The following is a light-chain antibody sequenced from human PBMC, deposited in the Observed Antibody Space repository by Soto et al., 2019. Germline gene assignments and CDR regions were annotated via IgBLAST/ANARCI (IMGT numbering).Light chain of an antibody. CDR2: DVA. CDR1: SSDVGGSNF. J-gene: IGLJ2*01. Sequence: QSALTQPASVSASPGQSITISCTGTSSDVGGSNFVSWYQQHPGKPPKLIIYDVATRPSGVSNRFSGSKSGSTASLIISRLQAEDEADYYCCSYAGSNVVFGGGTKVTVL. CDR3: CSYAGSNVV. V-gene: IGLV2-14*03.